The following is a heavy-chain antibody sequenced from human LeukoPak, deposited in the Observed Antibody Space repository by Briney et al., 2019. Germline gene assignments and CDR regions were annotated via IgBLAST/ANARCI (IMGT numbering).Heavy chain of an antibody. Sequence: ASVKVSCKASGYTFTGYYMHWVRQAPGQGLEWMGWINPNSGGTNYAQKFQGRVTMTRDTSISTAYMELSRLRSDDTAVYYCARDSRDGYNYIDYWGQGTLVTVSS. CDR3: ARDSRDGYNYIDY. CDR1: GYTFTGYY. V-gene: IGHV1-2*02. D-gene: IGHD5-24*01. CDR2: INPNSGGT. J-gene: IGHJ4*02.